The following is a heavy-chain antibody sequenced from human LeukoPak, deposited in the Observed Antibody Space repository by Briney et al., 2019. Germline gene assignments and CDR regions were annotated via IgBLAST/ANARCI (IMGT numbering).Heavy chain of an antibody. CDR2: IYYSEST. D-gene: IGHD3-22*01. V-gene: IGHV4-59*01. Sequence: SETLSLTCTVYGGSISSYYWNWIRQPPGKGLKWIGYIYYSESTNYNPSLKSRVTISVDTSKNQFSLKLSSVTAADTAVYYCARGADSSGYYSIFYFDYWGQGTLVTVSS. J-gene: IGHJ4*02. CDR1: GGSISSYY. CDR3: ARGADSSGYYSIFYFDY.